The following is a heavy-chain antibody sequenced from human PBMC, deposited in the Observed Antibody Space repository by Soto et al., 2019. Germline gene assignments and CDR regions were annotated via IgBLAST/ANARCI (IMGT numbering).Heavy chain of an antibody. CDR3: ARDQVVVSTTPHCYFDL. J-gene: IGHJ2*01. Sequence: ASVKVSCKASGYTFTNYAMHWVRQAPGQRLEWMGWINPGNGNTKYSQKFQGRVTITRDTSASTAYMELSSLRSEDTAVYYCARDQVVVSTTPHCYFDLWGRGTLVTVSS. CDR1: GYTFTNYA. CDR2: INPGNGNT. V-gene: IGHV1-3*01. D-gene: IGHD2-15*01.